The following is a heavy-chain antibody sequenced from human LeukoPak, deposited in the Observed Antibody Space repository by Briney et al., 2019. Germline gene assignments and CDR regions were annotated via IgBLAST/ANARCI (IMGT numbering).Heavy chain of an antibody. J-gene: IGHJ6*03. CDR1: GYSLTSYW. Sequence: GESLKISCKGSGYSLTSYWIGWVRQMPGKGLEWMGNIYPIDSDTRYSPSFQGQVTMSVDTSISTAYLHWSSLKASDTAIYYCARHDYSSASDYFYYYLDVWGKGTTVTVSS. V-gene: IGHV5-51*01. CDR3: ARHDYSSASDYFYYYLDV. CDR2: IYPIDSDT. D-gene: IGHD6-25*01.